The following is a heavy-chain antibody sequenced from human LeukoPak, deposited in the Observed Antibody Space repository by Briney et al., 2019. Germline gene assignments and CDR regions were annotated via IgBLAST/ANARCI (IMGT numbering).Heavy chain of an antibody. CDR3: ARDVDNLNYAQPPSNYYYGVDV. D-gene: IGHD1-7*01. CDR2: IISSSSYI. CDR1: GFTFSSHS. V-gene: IGHV3-21*01. Sequence: GGSLRLSCAASGFTFSSHSMNWVRQAPGKGLGWVSSIISSSSYIYYADSVKGRFTISRDNAKNSLYLQMNSLRAEDTAVDYCARDVDNLNYAQPPSNYYYGVDVWVQGTTVTVSS. J-gene: IGHJ6*02.